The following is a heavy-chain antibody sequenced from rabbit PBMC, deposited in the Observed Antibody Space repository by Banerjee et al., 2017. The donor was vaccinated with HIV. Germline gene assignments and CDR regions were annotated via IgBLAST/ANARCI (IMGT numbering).Heavy chain of an antibody. V-gene: IGHV1S45*01. CDR1: GFSFSDRDV. Sequence: QEQLVESGGGLVQPEGSLTLTCKASGFSFSDRDVMCWVRQAPGKGLEWIACINASTGKPVYATWASGRFTISRTSSTTVTLRMTSLTAADTATYFCARDRGSGWGDAIDPWGQAPSSPS. CDR2: INASTGKP. D-gene: IGHD4-1*01. CDR3: ARDRGSGWGDAIDP. J-gene: IGHJ2*01.